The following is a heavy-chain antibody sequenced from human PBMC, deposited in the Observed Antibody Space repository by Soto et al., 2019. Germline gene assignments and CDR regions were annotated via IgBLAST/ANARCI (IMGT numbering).Heavy chain of an antibody. CDR1: GGSISSYY. CDR3: ARGRYYGDYVPFDY. Sequence: PSETLSLTCTVSGGSISSYYWSWIRQPPGKGLEWIGYIYYSGSTNYNPSLKSRVTISVDTSKNQFSLKLSSVTAADTAVYYCARGRYYGDYVPFDYWGQGTLVTVSS. CDR2: IYYSGST. V-gene: IGHV4-59*01. J-gene: IGHJ4*02. D-gene: IGHD4-17*01.